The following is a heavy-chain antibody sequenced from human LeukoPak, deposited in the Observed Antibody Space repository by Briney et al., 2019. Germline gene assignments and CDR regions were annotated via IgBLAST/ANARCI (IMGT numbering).Heavy chain of an antibody. D-gene: IGHD3-10*01. CDR3: ARVATMVRVPLDALDI. V-gene: IGHV3-48*03. J-gene: IGHJ3*02. CDR1: GFTFSACE. CDR2: ISRSGSTR. Sequence: GGSLRLSCAISGFTFSACEVTWVRQAPGKGLEWVSYISRSGSTRYYADSVKGRFTISRDNAKNSLYLQMNSLRAEDTAVYYCARVATMVRVPLDALDIWGQGTMVSVSS.